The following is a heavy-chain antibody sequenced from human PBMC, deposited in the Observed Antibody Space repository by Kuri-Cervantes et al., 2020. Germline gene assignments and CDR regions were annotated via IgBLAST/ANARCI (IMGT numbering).Heavy chain of an antibody. CDR3: ARGGYSYGLGGYYYYGMDV. CDR2: IYYSGST. J-gene: IGHJ6*02. Sequence: SETLSLTCTVSGGSVSSGSYYWGWIRQPPGKGLEWIGYIYYSGSTNYNPSLKSRVTISVDTSKNQFSLQLNSVTPEDTAVYYCARGGYSYGLGGYYYYGMDVWGQGTTVTVSS. D-gene: IGHD5-18*01. V-gene: IGHV4-61*01. CDR1: GGSVSSGSYY.